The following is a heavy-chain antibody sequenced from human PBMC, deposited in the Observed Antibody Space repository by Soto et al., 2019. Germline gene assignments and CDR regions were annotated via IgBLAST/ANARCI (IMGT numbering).Heavy chain of an antibody. CDR1: GGSSSGYH. J-gene: IGHJ4*02. D-gene: IGHD6-13*01. CDR3: ARVLWGSSWYSSGFDY. Sequence: SETLSLTCAVSGGSSSGYHWSRIRQPPGKGLEWIGEINHSGSTNYNASLKSRVTISVDTSKNQFSLKLSSVTAADTAVYYCARVLWGSSWYSSGFDYWGQGTLVTVSS. V-gene: IGHV4-34*01. CDR2: INHSGST.